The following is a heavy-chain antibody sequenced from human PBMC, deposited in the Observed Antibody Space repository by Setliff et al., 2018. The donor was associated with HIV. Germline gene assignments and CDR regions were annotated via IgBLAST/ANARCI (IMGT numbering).Heavy chain of an antibody. CDR3: ARGHPLYSGSYYGDY. Sequence: TLSLTCAVYGGSFSGYYWSWIRQPPGKGLEWIGEINHSGSTNYNPSLKSRVTISVDTSKNRFSLKLSSVTAADTAVYYCARGHPLYSGSYYGDYWGQGTLVTVSS. CDR1: GGSFSGYY. J-gene: IGHJ4*02. D-gene: IGHD1-26*01. V-gene: IGHV4-34*01. CDR2: INHSGST.